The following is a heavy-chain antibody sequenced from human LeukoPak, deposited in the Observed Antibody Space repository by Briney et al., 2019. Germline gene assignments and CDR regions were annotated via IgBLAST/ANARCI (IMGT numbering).Heavy chain of an antibody. J-gene: IGHJ4*02. CDR1: GYTLTELS. V-gene: IGHV1-24*01. D-gene: IGHD6-13*01. CDR2: FYPEDGET. CDR3: ARVGAACDVYYFEY. Sequence: ASVKVSCKVSGYTLTELSMHWVRQAPGKGVGRVGGFYPEDGETIYAQKFQGRVTLTPDTTTETDYMGMSRPRDHSTAAYYTARVGAACDVYYFEYWGQGTLVTVSS.